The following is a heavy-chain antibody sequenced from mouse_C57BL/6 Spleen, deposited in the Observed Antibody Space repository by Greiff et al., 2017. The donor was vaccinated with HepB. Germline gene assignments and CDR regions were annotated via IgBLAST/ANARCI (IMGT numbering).Heavy chain of an antibody. CDR2: INPYNGDT. J-gene: IGHJ2*01. D-gene: IGHD2-3*01. CDR3: ERRGKIYDGFDY. Sequence: EVQLQQSGPELVKPGDSVKISCKASGYSFTGYFMNWVMQSHGKSLEWIGRINPYNGDTFYNQKFKGKATLTVDKSSSTAHMELRSLTSEDSAVYYCERRGKIYDGFDYWGQGTTLTVSS. V-gene: IGHV1-20*01. CDR1: GYSFTGYF.